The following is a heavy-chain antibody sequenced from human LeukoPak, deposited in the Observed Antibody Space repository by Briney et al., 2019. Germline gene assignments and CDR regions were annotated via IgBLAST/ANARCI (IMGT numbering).Heavy chain of an antibody. CDR3: ARGLLFDP. J-gene: IGHJ5*02. D-gene: IGHD1-26*01. CDR2: INHSGST. Sequence: NPSETLSLTCAVYGGSFSGYYWSWIRQPPGKGLEWIREINHSGSTNYNPSLKSRVTISVDTSKNQFSLKLSSVTAADTAVYYCARGLLFDPWGQGTLVTVSS. CDR1: GGSFSGYY. V-gene: IGHV4-34*01.